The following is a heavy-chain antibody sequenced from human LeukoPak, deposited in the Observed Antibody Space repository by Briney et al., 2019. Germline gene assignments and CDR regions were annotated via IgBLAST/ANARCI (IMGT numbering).Heavy chain of an antibody. Sequence: PGGSLTLSCAASGFTFSGSAMHWVRQASGKGLEWVGRIRTKPNSYATAYAASLKGRFTISRDDSQNTAYLQMHSLKTEDTAVYYCTRGTYYYALNWGQGTLVTVSS. J-gene: IGHJ4*02. CDR1: GFTFSGSA. V-gene: IGHV3-73*01. CDR2: IRTKPNSYAT. D-gene: IGHD3-10*01. CDR3: TRGTYYYALN.